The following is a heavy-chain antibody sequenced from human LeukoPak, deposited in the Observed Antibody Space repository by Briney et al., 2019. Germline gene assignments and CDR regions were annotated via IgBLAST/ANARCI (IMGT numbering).Heavy chain of an antibody. V-gene: IGHV1-18*01. CDR3: ARDSGWGDFWSGYYSGVPFDY. J-gene: IGHJ4*02. CDR1: GYTFTSYG. CDR2: ISAYNGNT. D-gene: IGHD3-3*01. Sequence: ASVKVSCKASGYTFTSYGISWVRQAPGQGLEWMGWISAYNGNTNYAQKLQGRVTMTTDTSTSTAYMELRSLRSDDTAVYYCARDSGWGDFWSGYYSGVPFDYWGQGTLVTVSS.